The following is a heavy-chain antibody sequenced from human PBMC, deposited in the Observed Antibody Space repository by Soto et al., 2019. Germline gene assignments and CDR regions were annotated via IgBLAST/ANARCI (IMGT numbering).Heavy chain of an antibody. J-gene: IGHJ4*02. CDR3: ARALGVVTDDY. CDR2: INAGNGNT. Sequence: QVQLVQSGAEVKKPGASVKVSCKASGYTFTSYAMHWVRQAPGQRLEWMGWINAGNGNTKFSQKFQGRVTITRDTSASTAYMELSRLRSEDKAVYYCARALGVVTDDYWGQGTLVTVSS. D-gene: IGHD2-15*01. CDR1: GYTFTSYA. V-gene: IGHV1-3*01.